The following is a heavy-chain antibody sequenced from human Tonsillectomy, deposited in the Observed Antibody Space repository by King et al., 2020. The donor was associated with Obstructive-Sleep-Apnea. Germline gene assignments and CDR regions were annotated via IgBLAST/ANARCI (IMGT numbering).Heavy chain of an antibody. J-gene: IGHJ4*02. CDR2: IYYSGNT. CDR3: ARHRGVEDYGGYGDYFDY. CDR1: GGSINNYY. Sequence: VQLQESGPGLVKPSETLSLTCSVSGGSINNYYWSCIRQPPGKGLDWIVYIYYSGNTNFNTSLKSHVTISAYTSKTQFSLRLSSVTAADTAQYYCARHRGVEDYGGYGDYFDYWGQGTLVTVSS. V-gene: IGHV4-59*08. D-gene: IGHD5-12*01.